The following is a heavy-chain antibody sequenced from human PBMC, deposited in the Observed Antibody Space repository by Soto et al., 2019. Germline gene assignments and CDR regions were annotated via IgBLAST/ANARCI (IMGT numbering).Heavy chain of an antibody. Sequence: EVQLLESGGGLVQPGESLRLSCAVSGFIFGNYMMTWVRQAPGKGLEWVSTISERGDSTYYAESVKGRFTISRDSSKNTLYLQMDSLGAEDTAVYYCAPYVYCSGGSCHYDAFDIRGQGTMVTVSS. CDR2: ISERGDST. CDR3: APYVYCSGGSCHYDAFDI. V-gene: IGHV3-23*01. CDR1: GFIFGNYM. J-gene: IGHJ3*02. D-gene: IGHD2-15*01.